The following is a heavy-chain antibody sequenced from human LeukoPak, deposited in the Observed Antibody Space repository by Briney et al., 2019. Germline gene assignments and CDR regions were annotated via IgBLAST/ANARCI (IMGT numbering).Heavy chain of an antibody. J-gene: IGHJ4*02. CDR1: GGSISSGSYY. CDR2: IYTSGST. CDR3: ARSSSLLLQGYYFDY. Sequence: SETLSLTCTVSGGSISSGSYYWSWIRQPAGKGLEWIGRIYTSGSTNYNPSLKSRVTISVDTSKNQFSLKLSSGTAADTAVYYCARSSSLLLQGYYFDYWGQGTLVTVSS. V-gene: IGHV4-61*02. D-gene: IGHD3-22*01.